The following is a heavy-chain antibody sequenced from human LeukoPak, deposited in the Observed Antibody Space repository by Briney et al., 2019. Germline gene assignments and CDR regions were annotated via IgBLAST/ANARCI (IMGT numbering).Heavy chain of an antibody. Sequence: GGSLRLSCAASGFTFSSYWMSWVRQAPGKGLEWVSVIYSGGSTYYADSVKGRFTISRDNSKNTLYLQMNSLRAEDTAFYYCAKAELGVDTFFDYWGQGTLVTVSS. CDR3: AKAELGVDTFFDY. CDR1: GFTFSSYW. V-gene: IGHV3-53*01. CDR2: IYSGGST. D-gene: IGHD3-3*01. J-gene: IGHJ4*02.